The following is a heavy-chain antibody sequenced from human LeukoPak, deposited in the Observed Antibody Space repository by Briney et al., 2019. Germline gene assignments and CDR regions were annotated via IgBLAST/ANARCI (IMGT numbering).Heavy chain of an antibody. V-gene: IGHV3-23*01. Sequence: PGGSLRLSCAASGFTFSSYTMSWVRQAPGKGLEWVSGISDSGGGTYYADSVKGRFTISRDNSKNTLYLQMNSLGAEDTAVYYCAKVRGAGRNHDAFDIWGQGTMVTVSS. J-gene: IGHJ3*02. CDR3: AKVRGAGRNHDAFDI. CDR1: GFTFSSYT. D-gene: IGHD1-14*01. CDR2: ISDSGGGT.